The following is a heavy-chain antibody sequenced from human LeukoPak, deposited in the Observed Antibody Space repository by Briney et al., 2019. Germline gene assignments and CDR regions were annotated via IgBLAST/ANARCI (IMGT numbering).Heavy chain of an antibody. V-gene: IGHV3-9*01. Sequence: GRSLRLSCAASGFTFDDYAMHWVRQAPGKGLEWVSGISWNSGSIGYADSVKGRFTISRDNAKNSLYLQMNSLRAEDTALYYCAKDISSPSSGWYGTFDYWGQGTLVTVSS. CDR2: ISWNSGSI. CDR3: AKDISSPSSGWYGTFDY. CDR1: GFTFDDYA. D-gene: IGHD6-19*01. J-gene: IGHJ4*02.